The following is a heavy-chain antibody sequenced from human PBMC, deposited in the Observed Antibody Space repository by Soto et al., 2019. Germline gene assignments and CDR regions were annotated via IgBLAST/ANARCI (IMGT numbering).Heavy chain of an antibody. CDR1: GYSISSSNW. CDR3: ARRRDSSSWYGDAFDI. CDR2: IYYSGST. J-gene: IGHJ3*02. D-gene: IGHD6-13*01. V-gene: IGHV4-28*01. Sequence: QVQLQESGPGLVKPSDTLSLTCAVSGYSISSSNWWGWIRQPPGKGLEWIGYIYYSGSTYYNPSLKSRVTMSXXTXKXQFSLKLSSVTAVDTAVYYCARRRDSSSWYGDAFDIWGQGTMVTVSS.